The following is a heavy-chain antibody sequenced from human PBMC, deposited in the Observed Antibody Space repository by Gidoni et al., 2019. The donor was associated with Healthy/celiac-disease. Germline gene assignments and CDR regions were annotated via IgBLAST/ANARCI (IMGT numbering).Heavy chain of an antibody. CDR3: ATAGGLGYCSGGSRCDYFMDV. D-gene: IGHD2-15*01. CDR2: FDPEDGET. J-gene: IGHJ6*03. Sequence: QVQLVQSGAEVKKPGASVKVSCKVSGYTLTELSMPWVRPVTGKGLAWMGGFDPEDGETIYAQKFQGRVTMTEDTSTDTAYMELSSLRSEDTAVYYCATAGGLGYCSGGSRCDYFMDVWGKGTTVTVSS. CDR1: GYTLTELS. V-gene: IGHV1-24*01.